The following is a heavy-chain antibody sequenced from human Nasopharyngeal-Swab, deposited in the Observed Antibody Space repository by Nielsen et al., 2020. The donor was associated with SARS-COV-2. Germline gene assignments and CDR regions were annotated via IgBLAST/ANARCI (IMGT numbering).Heavy chain of an antibody. CDR2: ISGSSTYI. V-gene: IGHV3-21*01. CDR1: GFPFSTYT. J-gene: IGHJ1*01. D-gene: IGHD2-21*02. Sequence: GGSLRLSCAASGFPFSTYTMNWVRQAPGKGLEWVSSISGSSTYIWYADSAKGRFTISRDNAKNSLFLQMNNLRADDTAIYYCARTAAFCGGNCYSEYFQHWGQGTLVTVSS. CDR3: ARTAAFCGGNCYSEYFQH.